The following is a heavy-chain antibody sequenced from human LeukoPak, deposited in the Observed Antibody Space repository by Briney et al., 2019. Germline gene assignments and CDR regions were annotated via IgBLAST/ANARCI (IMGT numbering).Heavy chain of an antibody. Sequence: GGSLRLSCAASGFTFDDYAMHWVREAPGKGLEWGSGISWNSGSIGYADSVKGRFTISRANAKTSLYLQMNSLRAEDTALYYCAKDISGNGYQWYYFDYWGQGTLVTVSS. V-gene: IGHV3-9*01. J-gene: IGHJ4*02. CDR1: GFTFDDYA. CDR2: ISWNSGSI. D-gene: IGHD3-22*01. CDR3: AKDISGNGYQWYYFDY.